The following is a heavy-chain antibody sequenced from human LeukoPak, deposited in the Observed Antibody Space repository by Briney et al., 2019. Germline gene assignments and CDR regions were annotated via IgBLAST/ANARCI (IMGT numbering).Heavy chain of an antibody. V-gene: IGHV4-31*03. CDR2: IYYSGST. J-gene: IGHJ5*02. CDR3: ARVNDSSGSNWFDP. D-gene: IGHD6-19*01. CDR1: GGSISSGGYY. Sequence: PSQTLSLTCTVSGGSISSGGYYWSWIRQHPGKGLEWIGYIYYSGSTYYNPSLKRRVTISVDTSKNQFSLKLSSVTAADTAVYYCARVNDSSGSNWFDPWGQGTLVTVSS.